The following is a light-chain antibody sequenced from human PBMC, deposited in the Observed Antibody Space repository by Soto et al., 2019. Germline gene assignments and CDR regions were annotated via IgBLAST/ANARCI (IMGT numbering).Light chain of an antibody. J-gene: IGKJ1*01. CDR1: QSVSSSY. CDR3: QQYGSSPPGT. CDR2: GAS. V-gene: IGKV3-20*01. Sequence: SVLTQSPGTLSLSPWERATLSCRASQSVSSSYLAWYQQKPGQAPRLLIYGASSRATGIPDRFSGSGSGTDFTLTISRLEPEDFAVYYCQQYGSSPPGTFGQGTKVDIK.